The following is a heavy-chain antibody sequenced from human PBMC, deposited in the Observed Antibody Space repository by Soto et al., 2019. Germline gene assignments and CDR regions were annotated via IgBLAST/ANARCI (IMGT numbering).Heavy chain of an antibody. CDR3: AREGRPPHDYSEYYYYYGMDV. Sequence: GGSLRLSCAASGFTFSSYGMHWVRQAPGKGLEWVAVIWYDGSNKYYADSVKGRFTISRDNSKNTLYLQMNSLRAEDTAVYYCAREGRPPHDYSEYYYYYGMDVWGQGTTVTVSS. CDR2: IWYDGSNK. D-gene: IGHD4-4*01. J-gene: IGHJ6*02. V-gene: IGHV3-33*01. CDR1: GFTFSSYG.